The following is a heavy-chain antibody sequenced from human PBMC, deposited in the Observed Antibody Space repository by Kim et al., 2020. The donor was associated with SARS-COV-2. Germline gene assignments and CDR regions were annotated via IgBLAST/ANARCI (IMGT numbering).Heavy chain of an antibody. CDR3: ARDTARFDY. Sequence: SETLSLTCTVSGGSISSISYYWGWIRQPPGKGLEWIGSIYYSGSTYYNPSLKSRVTISVDTSKNQFSLKLSSVTAADTAVYYCARDTARFDYWGQGTLVTVSS. J-gene: IGHJ4*02. D-gene: IGHD4-17*01. CDR2: IYYSGST. CDR1: GGSISSISYY. V-gene: IGHV4-39*02.